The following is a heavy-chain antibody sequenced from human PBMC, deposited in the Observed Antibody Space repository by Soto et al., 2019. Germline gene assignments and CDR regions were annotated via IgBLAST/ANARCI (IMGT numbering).Heavy chain of an antibody. D-gene: IGHD3-16*01. CDR1: GYTFTNFG. CDR2: ISAYKGNR. Sequence: QVHLVQSGAEVKKPGASVKVSCTASGYTFTNFGISWVGQAPGQGLEWKGWISAYKGNRHDSQKIEGTVTMTTDTSTSTDYMELRRLRCDDTAEYYCARGGTPIDDWGQGTMVTVSS. V-gene: IGHV1-18*01. J-gene: IGHJ4*02. CDR3: ARGGTPIDD.